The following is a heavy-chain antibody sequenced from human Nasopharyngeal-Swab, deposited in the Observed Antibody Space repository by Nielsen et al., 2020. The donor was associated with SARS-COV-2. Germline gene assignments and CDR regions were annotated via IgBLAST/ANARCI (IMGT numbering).Heavy chain of an antibody. CDR1: GGSISNYC. CDR3: ARGQTYSSGWYSDYYYGMDV. Sequence: SETLSLTCTVSGGSISNYCWSWIRQPPGMPLEWIGCIYYSGSTNYNPSLKSRVTISVDTSKNQFSLKLSSVTAADTAVYYCARGQTYSSGWYSDYYYGMDVWGQGTTVTVSS. D-gene: IGHD6-19*01. V-gene: IGHV4-59*08. J-gene: IGHJ6*02. CDR2: IYYSGST.